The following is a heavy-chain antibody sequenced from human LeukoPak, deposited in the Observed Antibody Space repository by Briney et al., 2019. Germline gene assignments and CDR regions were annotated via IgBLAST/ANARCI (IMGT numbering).Heavy chain of an antibody. V-gene: IGHV3-74*01. D-gene: IGHD3/OR15-3a*01. CDR3: ASSFSTVDY. CDR2: ISSDGSNT. CDR1: GFTFSSYW. J-gene: IGHJ4*02. Sequence: GGSLILSCAASGFTFSSYWMHWVRQAPGKGLVWVSRISSDGSNTGYADSVKGRFTISRDNAKNTVYLQMNSLSAEDTAVYYCASSFSTVDYWGQGTLVTVSS.